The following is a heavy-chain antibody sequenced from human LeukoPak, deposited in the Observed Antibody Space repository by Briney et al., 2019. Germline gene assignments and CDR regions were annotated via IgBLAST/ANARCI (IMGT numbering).Heavy chain of an antibody. CDR3: AKGDGNWFDP. V-gene: IGHV4-59*01. J-gene: IGHJ5*02. Sequence: PSETLSLTCTVSGVSMSSYYWSWIRQSTGKGLEWIGYIQFSGNTNYNPSLKSRVTISEETSKNQFSLRLSSVTAADTAVYYCAKGDGNWFDPWGQGALVTVSS. CDR2: IQFSGNT. CDR1: GVSMSSYY.